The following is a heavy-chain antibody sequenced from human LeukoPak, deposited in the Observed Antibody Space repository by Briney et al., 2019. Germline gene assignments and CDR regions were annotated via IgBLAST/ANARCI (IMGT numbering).Heavy chain of an antibody. CDR3: ARGRGDYYDSSGYYWFDY. D-gene: IGHD3-22*01. V-gene: IGHV1-69*13. CDR1: GGTFSSYA. Sequence: GASVKVSCKASGGTFSSYAISWVRQAPGQGLEWMGGIIPIFGTANYAQKFQGRVTITADESTSTAYMELSSLRSEDTAVYYCARGRGDYYDSSGYYWFDYWGQGTLVTASS. J-gene: IGHJ4*02. CDR2: IIPIFGTA.